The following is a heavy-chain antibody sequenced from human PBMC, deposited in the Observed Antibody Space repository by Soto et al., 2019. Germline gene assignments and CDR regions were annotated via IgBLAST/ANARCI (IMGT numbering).Heavy chain of an antibody. CDR2: ISAYNGNT. Sequence: ASVKVSCKASGYTFTSYGISWVRQAPGQGLEWMGWISAYNGNTNYAQKLQGRVTMTTDTSTSTAYMELRSLRSDDTAVYYCARDLDIGISPLTDAFDIWGQGTMVTVSS. CDR3: ARDLDIGISPLTDAFDI. D-gene: IGHD2-15*01. V-gene: IGHV1-18*01. J-gene: IGHJ3*02. CDR1: GYTFTSYG.